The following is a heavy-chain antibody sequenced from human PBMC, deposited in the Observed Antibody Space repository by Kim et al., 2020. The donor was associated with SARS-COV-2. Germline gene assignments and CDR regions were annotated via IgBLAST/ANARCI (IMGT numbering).Heavy chain of an antibody. J-gene: IGHJ4*02. CDR1: GFTFSSYG. D-gene: IGHD3-22*01. CDR3: ARDYYDSSGYQLGIDY. Sequence: GGSLRLSCAASGFTFSSYGMHWVRQAPGKGLEWVAVIWYDGSNKYYADSVKGRFTISRDNSKNTLYLQMNSLRAEDTAVYYCARDYYDSSGYQLGIDYWGQGTLVTVSS. CDR2: IWYDGSNK. V-gene: IGHV3-33*01.